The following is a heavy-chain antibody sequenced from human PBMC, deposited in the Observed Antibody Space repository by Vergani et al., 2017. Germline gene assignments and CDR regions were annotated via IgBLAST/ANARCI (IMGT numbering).Heavy chain of an antibody. D-gene: IGHD3-22*01. CDR2: IHPADSDT. V-gene: IGHV5-51*01. J-gene: IGHJ4*02. CDR1: GYSFTNYW. Sequence: EVQLVQSGAEVKKPGESLTISCQISGYSFTNYWIGWVRQMPGKGLEWMGIIHPADSDTRYSPSFQGQVTISVDKSISTAYLQRSSLRASDRAMYYCARLYGGDSSGSKYFDYWGQGTLVTVSS. CDR3: ARLYGGDSSGSKYFDY.